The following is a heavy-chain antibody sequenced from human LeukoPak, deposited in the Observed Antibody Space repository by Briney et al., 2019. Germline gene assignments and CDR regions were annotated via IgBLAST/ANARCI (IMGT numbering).Heavy chain of an antibody. CDR3: AKDKLADFGRGFDY. CDR1: GFTFSSYS. CDR2: ISSSSSYI. D-gene: IGHD3/OR15-3a*01. J-gene: IGHJ4*02. Sequence: PGGSLRLSCAASGFTFSSYSMNWVRQAPGKGLEWVSSISSSSSYIYYADSVKGRFTISRDNAKNSPYLQMNSLRAEDTALYYCAKDKLADFGRGFDYWGQGTLVTVSS. V-gene: IGHV3-21*04.